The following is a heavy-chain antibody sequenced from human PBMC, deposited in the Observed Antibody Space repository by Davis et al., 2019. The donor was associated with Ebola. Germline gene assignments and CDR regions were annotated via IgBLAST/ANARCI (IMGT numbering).Heavy chain of an antibody. CDR3: ARGGLVPAALYL. Sequence: PSETLSLTCTVSGASMTSYSWSWIRQPPGKGLEWIGYIAYTGNTIYNPSLKSRVTISGDTPKKQFPLRLSSVTAADTAVYYCARGGLVPAALYLWGQGTMVTVSS. V-gene: IGHV4-59*01. CDR1: GASMTSYS. J-gene: IGHJ3*01. CDR2: IAYTGNT. D-gene: IGHD2-2*01.